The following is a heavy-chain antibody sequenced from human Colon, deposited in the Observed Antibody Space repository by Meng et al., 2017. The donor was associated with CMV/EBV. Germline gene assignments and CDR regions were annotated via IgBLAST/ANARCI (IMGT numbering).Heavy chain of an antibody. CDR1: GFTFSIYS. CDR3: ARAGLYSYYFDY. J-gene: IGHJ4*02. D-gene: IGHD2-15*01. V-gene: IGHV3-21*01. Sequence: GESLKISCVASGFTFSIYSINWVRQAPGKGLEWVSSITSSSSYIYYADSVKGRFTISRDISKNTLYVQMNSLTPEDTAVYYCARAGLYSYYFDYWGQGTLVTVSS. CDR2: ITSSSSYI.